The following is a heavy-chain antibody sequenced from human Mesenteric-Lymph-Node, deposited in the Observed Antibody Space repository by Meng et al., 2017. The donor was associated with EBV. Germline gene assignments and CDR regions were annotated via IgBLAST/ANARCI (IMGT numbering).Heavy chain of an antibody. J-gene: IGHJ4*02. V-gene: IGHV1-46*04. CDR1: AYSFTSYY. CDR3: ALASFDY. CDR2: INPSGGYT. Sequence: MTCVAELIKPVASWTVSFKATAYSFTSYYIPWFRQAPGQGLEWMGMINPSGGYTSHAQKLQGRVTVTMDTSTSTVYMDLSSLRSEDTAVYYCALASFDYWGQGTLVTVFS.